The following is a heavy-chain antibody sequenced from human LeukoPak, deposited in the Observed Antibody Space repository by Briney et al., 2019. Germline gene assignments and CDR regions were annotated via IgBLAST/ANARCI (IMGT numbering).Heavy chain of an antibody. V-gene: IGHV4-59*01. CDR3: ARTQRGYNYGYQYYYYGLDV. CDR1: GGSFSGYY. CDR2: IYYSGST. D-gene: IGHD5-18*01. J-gene: IGHJ6*02. Sequence: SETLSLTCAVYGGSFSGYYWSWIRQPPGKGLEWIGYIYYSGSTNYNPSLKSRVTISVDTSKIRFSLKLSSVTAADTAVYYCARTQRGYNYGYQYYYYGLDVWGQGTTVTVSS.